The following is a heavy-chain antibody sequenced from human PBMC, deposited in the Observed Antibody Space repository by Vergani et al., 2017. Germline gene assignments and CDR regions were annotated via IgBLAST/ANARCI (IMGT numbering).Heavy chain of an antibody. V-gene: IGHV3-20*04. CDR3: ARERNAYYDFWSGYYTQYYFDY. CDR1: GFAFGDFG. D-gene: IGHD3-3*01. Sequence: EVQLVESGGGVVRPGGSLRLSCVGSGFAFGDFGMSWVRQVPGKGLVWVAGINWNGGSTGYADSVKGRFTISRDNAKNSLYLQMNSLRAEDTALYYCARERNAYYDFWSGYYTQYYFDYWGQGTLVTVSS. CDR2: INWNGGST. J-gene: IGHJ4*02.